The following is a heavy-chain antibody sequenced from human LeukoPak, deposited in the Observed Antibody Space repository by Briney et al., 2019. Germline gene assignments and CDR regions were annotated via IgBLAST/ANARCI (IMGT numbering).Heavy chain of an antibody. D-gene: IGHD3-10*01. Sequence: SETLSLTCTVSGYSISSGSCWGWIRQPPGKGLEWIGNIFYSGSTYYSPSLRSRVTISLDTSRNQFSLKLNSVTAADTAVYYCAKSNGYGLVDIWGQGTMVTVSS. CDR3: AKSNGYGLVDI. CDR2: IFYSGST. V-gene: IGHV4-38-2*02. CDR1: GYSISSGSC. J-gene: IGHJ3*02.